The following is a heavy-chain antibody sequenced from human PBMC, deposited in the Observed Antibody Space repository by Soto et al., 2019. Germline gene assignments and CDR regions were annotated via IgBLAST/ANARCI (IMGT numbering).Heavy chain of an antibody. D-gene: IGHD3-3*01. J-gene: IGHJ4*02. CDR1: GYTFTSYA. Sequence: ASVKVSCKASGYTFTSYAMHWVRQAPGQRLEWMGWINAGNGNTKYSQKFQGRVTITRDTSESTAYMELSSLRSEDTAVYYCARDPAQGDFWSGYFFDYWGQGTLVTVSS. CDR3: ARDPAQGDFWSGYFFDY. CDR2: INAGNGNT. V-gene: IGHV1-3*01.